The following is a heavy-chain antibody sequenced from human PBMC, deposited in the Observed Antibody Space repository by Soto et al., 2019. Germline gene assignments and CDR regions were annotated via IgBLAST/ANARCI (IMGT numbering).Heavy chain of an antibody. D-gene: IGHD3-3*01. CDR3: ASLALRFHGAFDI. V-gene: IGHV4-34*01. J-gene: IGHJ3*02. Sequence: QVQLQQWGAGLLKPSETLSLTCAVYGGSFSGYYWSWIRQPPGKGLEWIGEINHSGSTNYNPSLKSRVTISVDTSKNQFSLKLSSVTAADTAVYYCASLALRFHGAFDIWGQGTMVTVSS. CDR1: GGSFSGYY. CDR2: INHSGST.